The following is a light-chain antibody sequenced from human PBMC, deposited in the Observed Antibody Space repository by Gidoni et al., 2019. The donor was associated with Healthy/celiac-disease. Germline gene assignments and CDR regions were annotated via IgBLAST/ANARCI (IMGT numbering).Light chain of an antibody. V-gene: IGKV1-39*01. CDR3: QQGYSTPNT. CDR2: AAS. Sequence: DIQMTQSLSSLSASVGDRVTITCRASQSISNYLKWYQQKPGKAPKLLIYAASSLQSGVPSRFSGSGSGTDFTLTISSLQPEDFATYYCQQGYSTPNTFGQGTRLEIK. CDR1: QSISNY. J-gene: IGKJ5*01.